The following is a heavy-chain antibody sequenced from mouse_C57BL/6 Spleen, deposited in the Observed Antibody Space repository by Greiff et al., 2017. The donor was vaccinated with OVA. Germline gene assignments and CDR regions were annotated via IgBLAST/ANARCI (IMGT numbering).Heavy chain of an antibody. D-gene: IGHD1-1*01. CDR2: IRNKANGYTT. Sequence: EVQLQESGGGLVQPGGSLSLSCAASGFTFTDYYMSWVRQPPGKALEWLGFIRNKANGYTTEYSASVKGRFTISRDNYQSILYLQMNALRTEDSAAYYCTRSRSYYYCSSSYWYFDVWGTGTTVTVSS. CDR3: TRSRSYYYCSSSYWYFDV. CDR1: GFTFTDYY. J-gene: IGHJ1*03. V-gene: IGHV7-3*01.